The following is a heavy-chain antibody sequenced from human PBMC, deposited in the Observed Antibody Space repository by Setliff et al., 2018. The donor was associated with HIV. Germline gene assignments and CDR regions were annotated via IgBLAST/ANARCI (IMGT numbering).Heavy chain of an antibody. J-gene: IGHJ6*03. CDR3: AKGTGGGTYVSNYYYMDV. V-gene: IGHV3-7*03. Sequence: GGSLRLSCAGTGFTFSTYWMSWVRQAPGKGLEWVANMNQDGATKYYVDSVRGRFTISRDNAKNSLYLQMNSLRAEDMALYYCAKGTGGGTYVSNYYYMDVWGKGTTVTVSS. CDR1: GFTFSTYW. CDR2: MNQDGATK. D-gene: IGHD1-26*01.